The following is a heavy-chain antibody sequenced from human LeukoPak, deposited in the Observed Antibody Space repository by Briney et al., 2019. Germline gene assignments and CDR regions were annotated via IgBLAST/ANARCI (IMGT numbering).Heavy chain of an antibody. CDR3: ASSSGWYYFDY. CDR1: GGSISSYY. J-gene: IGHJ4*02. CDR2: IYYSGST. V-gene: IGHV4-59*01. Sequence: PSETLSLTCTVSGGSISSYYWSWIRQPPGKGLEWIGDIYYSGSTNYNPSLKRRVTISVDTSKNQFSLKLSSVTAADTAVYYCASSSGWYYFDYWGQGTLVTVSS. D-gene: IGHD6-19*01.